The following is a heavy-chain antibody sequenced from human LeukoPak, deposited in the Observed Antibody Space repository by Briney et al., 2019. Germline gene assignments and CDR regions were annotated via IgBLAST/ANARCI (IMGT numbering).Heavy chain of an antibody. CDR3: ARNDYDSSGSTPIDY. CDR2: IYTSGTI. V-gene: IGHV4-4*07. Sequence: TSETLSLTCTVSGGSISSYYWSWIRQPAGTALEWIGRIYTSGTITYNPSLKSRVTMSVDTSKNQFSLKLSSVTAADTAVYYCARNDYDSSGSTPIDYWGQGTLVTVSS. D-gene: IGHD3-22*01. CDR1: GGSISSYY. J-gene: IGHJ4*02.